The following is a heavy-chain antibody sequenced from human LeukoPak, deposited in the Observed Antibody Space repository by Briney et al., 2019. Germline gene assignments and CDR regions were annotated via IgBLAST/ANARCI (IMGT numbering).Heavy chain of an antibody. D-gene: IGHD2-2*01. CDR1: GFTFTNYN. V-gene: IGHV3-21*01. J-gene: IGHJ4*02. Sequence: GGSLRPSCAASGFTFTNYNMNWVRQAPGKGLEWVSSISTSGSFLYYADSVKGRFTISRDNAKNSLYLQMNRLSAEDTAVYYCAAYCSSSSCYLTFDYWGQGTLVTVSS. CDR3: AAYCSSSSCYLTFDY. CDR2: ISTSGSFL.